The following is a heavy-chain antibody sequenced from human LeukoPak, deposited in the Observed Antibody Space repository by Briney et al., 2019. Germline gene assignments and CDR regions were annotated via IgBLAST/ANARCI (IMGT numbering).Heavy chain of an antibody. J-gene: IGHJ6*02. CDR2: IGTAGDT. CDR3: AGRTSWYYGFDV. CDR1: GFSFSRND. Sequence: GGSLRLSCAASGFSFSRNDMHWVRQRTGKGLEWVSGIGTAGDTNYAGSVKGQFTISRETGKNSLYLQMRSLRAEDTAVYYCAGRTSWYYGFDVWGQGTTVTVSS. D-gene: IGHD1-1*01. V-gene: IGHV3-13*01.